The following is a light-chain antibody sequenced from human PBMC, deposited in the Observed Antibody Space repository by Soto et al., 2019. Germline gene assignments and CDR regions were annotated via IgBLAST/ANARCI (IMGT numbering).Light chain of an antibody. CDR1: QGISSY. J-gene: IGKJ1*01. V-gene: IGKV1-8*01. CDR3: RQYYRYSWT. Sequence: AIRMTQSPSSLSASTGDRVTITCRTSQGISSYLAWYQQKPGKAPKLLIYAASTLQSRVPSRFSGSGSWTHFTLTISCLQSEDFATYYWRQYYRYSWTFGQGTKVEIK. CDR2: AAS.